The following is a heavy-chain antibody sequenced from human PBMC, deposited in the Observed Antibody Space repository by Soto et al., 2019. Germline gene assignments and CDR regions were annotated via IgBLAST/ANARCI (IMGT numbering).Heavy chain of an antibody. D-gene: IGHD3-22*01. J-gene: IGHJ3*02. Sequence: GASVKVSCKASGGTFSSYAISWVRQAPGQGLEWMGGIIPIFGTANYAQKFQGRVTITADESTSTAYMELSSLRSEDTAVYYCAREFVITRRGSGYYYDGYFPYNDAFDIWGQGTMVTVSS. CDR3: AREFVITRRGSGYYYDGYFPYNDAFDI. V-gene: IGHV1-69*13. CDR2: IIPIFGTA. CDR1: GGTFSSYA.